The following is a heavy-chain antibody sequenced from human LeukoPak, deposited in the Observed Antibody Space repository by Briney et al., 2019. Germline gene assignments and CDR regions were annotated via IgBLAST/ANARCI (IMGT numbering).Heavy chain of an antibody. CDR1: GGSVSSYY. J-gene: IGHJ4*02. Sequence: SETLSLTCTVSGGSVSSYYWSWIRQPPGKGLEWIGYIYYSGSTNYNPSLKSRVTISVDTSKNQFSLKLTSVTAADTAVYYCARVGSDSSGWYVYYWGQGTLVTVSP. CDR3: ARVGSDSSGWYVYY. V-gene: IGHV4-59*02. D-gene: IGHD6-19*01. CDR2: IYYSGST.